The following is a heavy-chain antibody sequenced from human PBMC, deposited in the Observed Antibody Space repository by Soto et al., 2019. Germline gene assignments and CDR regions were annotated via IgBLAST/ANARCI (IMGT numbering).Heavy chain of an antibody. CDR3: AVGYYVLGAKVFYYYYMDV. Sequence: SVKVSCKASGGTFSSYTISWVRQAPGQGLEWMGRIIPILGIANYAQKFQGRVTITADKSTSTAYMELSSLRSEDTAVYYCAVGYYVLGAKVFYYYYMDVWGKGTTVTVSS. J-gene: IGHJ6*03. CDR2: IIPILGIA. CDR1: GGTFSSYT. D-gene: IGHD3-22*01. V-gene: IGHV1-69*02.